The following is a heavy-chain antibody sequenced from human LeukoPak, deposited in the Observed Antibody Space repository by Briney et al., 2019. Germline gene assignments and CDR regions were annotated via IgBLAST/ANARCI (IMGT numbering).Heavy chain of an antibody. CDR3: ARHTYMVRGVPWFDP. Sequence: SETLSLTCAVYGGSLSAYYWTWIRQPPGKGLEWIGEINHGGSTNYNPSLKSRVTISVDTSKNQFSLKLSSVTAADTAVYYCARHTYMVRGVPWFDPWGQGTLVTVSS. CDR1: GGSLSAYY. CDR2: INHGGST. V-gene: IGHV4-34*01. J-gene: IGHJ5*02. D-gene: IGHD3-10*01.